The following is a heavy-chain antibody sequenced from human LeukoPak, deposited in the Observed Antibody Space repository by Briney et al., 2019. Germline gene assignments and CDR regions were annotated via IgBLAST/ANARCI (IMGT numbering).Heavy chain of an antibody. V-gene: IGHV4-4*07. CDR2: IYTSGST. J-gene: IGHJ3*02. CDR1: GGSISSYY. D-gene: IGHD3-22*01. CDR3: ARVTMIAHEIDAFDI. Sequence: SETLSLTCTVSGGSISSYYWSWIRQPAGKGLVWIGRIYTSGSTNYNPSLKSRVTMSVDTSKNQFSLKLSSVTAADTAVYYCARVTMIAHEIDAFDIWGQGTMVTVSS.